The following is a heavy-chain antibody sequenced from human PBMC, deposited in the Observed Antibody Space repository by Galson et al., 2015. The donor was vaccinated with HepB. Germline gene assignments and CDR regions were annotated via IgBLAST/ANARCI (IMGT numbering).Heavy chain of an antibody. CDR2: ISAYNGNT. J-gene: IGHJ6*02. D-gene: IGHD3-10*01. Sequence: SVKVSCKASGYTFTSYSISWVRQAPGQGLEWMGWISAYNGNTNYAQKLQGRVTMTTDTSTSTAYMELRSLRSDDTAVYYCARDNPWVMVRGVHTHYGMDVWGQGTTVTVSS. CDR3: ARDNPWVMVRGVHTHYGMDV. V-gene: IGHV1-18*01. CDR1: GYTFTSYS.